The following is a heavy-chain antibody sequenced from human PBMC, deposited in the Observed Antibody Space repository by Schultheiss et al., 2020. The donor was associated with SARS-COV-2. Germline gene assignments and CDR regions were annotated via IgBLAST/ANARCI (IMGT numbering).Heavy chain of an antibody. V-gene: IGHV1-18*01. CDR3: ARDGVVPAKGYNWFDP. J-gene: IGHJ5*02. Sequence: ASVKVSCKASGYTFTSYGISWVRQAPGQGLEWMGWISANNGNRNYAQKFQGRVTMTTDTSTSTAYMELRSLRSDDTAVYYCARDGVVPAKGYNWFDPWGHGTLVTVSS. D-gene: IGHD2-2*01. CDR2: ISANNGNR. CDR1: GYTFTSYG.